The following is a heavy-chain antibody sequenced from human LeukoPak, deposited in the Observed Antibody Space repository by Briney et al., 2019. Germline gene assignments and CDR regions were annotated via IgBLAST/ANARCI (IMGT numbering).Heavy chain of an antibody. V-gene: IGHV3-9*01. CDR2: ISWNSGSI. CDR3: AKDINDSSGYYYGYFQH. Sequence: GGSLRLPCAASGFTFDDYAMHWVRQAPGKGLEWVSGISWNSGSIGYADSVKGRFTISRDNAKNSLYLQMNSLRAEDTALYYCAKDINDSSGYYYGYFQHWGQGTLVTVSS. CDR1: GFTFDDYA. J-gene: IGHJ1*01. D-gene: IGHD3-22*01.